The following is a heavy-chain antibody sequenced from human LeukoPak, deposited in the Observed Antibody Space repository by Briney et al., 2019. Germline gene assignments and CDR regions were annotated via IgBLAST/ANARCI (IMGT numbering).Heavy chain of an antibody. CDR2: INWNGGST. J-gene: IGHJ3*02. CDR1: GFTFSSYG. D-gene: IGHD2-8*01. Sequence: GSLRLSCAASGFTFSSYGMHWVRQAPGKGLEWVSGINWNGGSTGYADSVKGRFTISRDNAKNSLYLQMNSLRAEDTALYYCAREMGGYCTNGVCYRGDAFDIWGQGTMVTVSS. V-gene: IGHV3-20*04. CDR3: AREMGGYCTNGVCYRGDAFDI.